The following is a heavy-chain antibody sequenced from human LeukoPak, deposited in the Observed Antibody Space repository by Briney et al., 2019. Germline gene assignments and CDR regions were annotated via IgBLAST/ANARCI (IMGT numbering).Heavy chain of an antibody. D-gene: IGHD1-26*01. V-gene: IGHV3-48*03. CDR2: ISTSGSTK. CDR3: ARVWWELPQGFDY. Sequence: GGSLRLSCAASGFTFSSYEMNWVRQAPGKGLEWISQISTSGSTKTYADSVKGRFTISRDNAKNSLYLQMNDLRAEDTATYYCARVWWELPQGFDYWGQGTLVTVSS. J-gene: IGHJ4*02. CDR1: GFTFSSYE.